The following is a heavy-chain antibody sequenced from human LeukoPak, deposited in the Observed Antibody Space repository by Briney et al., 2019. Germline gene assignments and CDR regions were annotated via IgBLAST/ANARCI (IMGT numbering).Heavy chain of an antibody. CDR3: ARALDQRGDSSGWRPHDY. Sequence: ASVKVSCTASGYTFTSYGISWVRQAPGQGLEWMGWISAYNGNTNYAQKLQGRVTMTTDTSTSTAYMELRSLRSEDTAVYYCARALDQRGDSSGWRPHDYWGQGTLVTVSS. D-gene: IGHD6-19*01. V-gene: IGHV1-18*01. CDR1: GYTFTSYG. J-gene: IGHJ4*02. CDR2: ISAYNGNT.